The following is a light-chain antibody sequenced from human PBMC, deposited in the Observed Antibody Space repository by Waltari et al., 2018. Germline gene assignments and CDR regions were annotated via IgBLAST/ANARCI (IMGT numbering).Light chain of an antibody. V-gene: IGKV3-20*01. CDR2: RAS. CDR1: QSVGSSS. Sequence: EMVLTQSPGTASLSPGERATLPCRASQSVGSSSLAWYQQKPGQAPRLVIYRASRRATGIPDRFSGSGSGTDFSLTISRLEPEDFAVYYCQQHGTLPATFGQGTKVEIK. CDR3: QQHGTLPAT. J-gene: IGKJ1*01.